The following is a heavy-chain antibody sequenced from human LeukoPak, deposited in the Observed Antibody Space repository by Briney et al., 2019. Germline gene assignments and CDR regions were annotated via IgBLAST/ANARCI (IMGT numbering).Heavy chain of an antibody. V-gene: IGHV3-48*01. D-gene: IGHD1-26*01. CDR3: AKTVLVGAAHFDY. CDR2: ISSSSSTI. CDR1: GFTSGFNYSEFW. Sequence: GGSLRLSCVASGFTSGFNYSEFWMNWARQAPGKGLKWVSYISSSSSTIYYADSVKGRFTISRDNAKNSLYLQMNSLRAEDTAVYYCAKTVLVGAAHFDYWGQGTLVTVSS. J-gene: IGHJ4*02.